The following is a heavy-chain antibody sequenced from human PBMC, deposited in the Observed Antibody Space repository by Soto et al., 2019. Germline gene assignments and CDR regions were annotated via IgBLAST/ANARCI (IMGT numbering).Heavy chain of an antibody. Sequence: ASVKVSCKASGYTFTSYYMHWLRQAPGQGHEWMGIINPSGGSTSYAQNFQGRVTMTRDTSTSTVYMELSILRSEDTAVYYCAREPCIVATIRRQGPHCYYGMDVWGQGTTVTVAS. CDR3: AREPCIVATIRRQGPHCYYGMDV. V-gene: IGHV1-46*01. J-gene: IGHJ6*02. CDR2: INPSGGST. CDR1: GYTFTSYY. D-gene: IGHD5-12*01.